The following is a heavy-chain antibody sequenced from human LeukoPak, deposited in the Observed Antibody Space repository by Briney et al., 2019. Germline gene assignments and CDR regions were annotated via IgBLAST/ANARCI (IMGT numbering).Heavy chain of an antibody. V-gene: IGHV1-2*02. CDR1: GYTFTGYY. Sequence: ASVKVSCKASGYTFTGYYMHWVRQAPGQGLEWMGWINPNSGGTNYAQKFQGRVTMTRDTSISTAYMELSRPRSDDTAVYYCARDRYCSSTSCYAGNWFDPWGQGTLVTVSS. CDR2: INPNSGGT. D-gene: IGHD2-2*01. CDR3: ARDRYCSSTSCYAGNWFDP. J-gene: IGHJ5*02.